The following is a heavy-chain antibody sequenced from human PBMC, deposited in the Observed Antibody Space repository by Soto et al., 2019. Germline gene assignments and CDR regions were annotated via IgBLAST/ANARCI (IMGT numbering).Heavy chain of an antibody. D-gene: IGHD6-19*01. CDR3: AKDLHVYSSDWTYERAEYFQH. CDR1: GFTFSSYA. V-gene: IGHV3-23*01. Sequence: EVQLLESGGGLVQPGGSLRLSCAASGFTFSSYAMSWVRQAPGKGLEWVSAISGSGGSTYYADSVKGRFTISRDNSKNTLYLQMNSLRAEDTAVYYCAKDLHVYSSDWTYERAEYFQHWGQGTLVTVSS. J-gene: IGHJ1*01. CDR2: ISGSGGST.